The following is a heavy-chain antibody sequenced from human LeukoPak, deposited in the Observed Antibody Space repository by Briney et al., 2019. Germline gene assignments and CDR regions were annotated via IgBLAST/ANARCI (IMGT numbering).Heavy chain of an antibody. D-gene: IGHD1-14*01. J-gene: IGHJ4*02. CDR3: ASGIDY. Sequence: GGSLRLSCAASGFTFSSYAMHWVRQAPGKGLEWVAVISYDGSNKYYADSVKGRITISRDNSKNTLYLQMNSLRAEDTAVYYCASGIDYWGQGTLVTVSS. V-gene: IGHV3-30-3*01. CDR2: ISYDGSNK. CDR1: GFTFSSYA.